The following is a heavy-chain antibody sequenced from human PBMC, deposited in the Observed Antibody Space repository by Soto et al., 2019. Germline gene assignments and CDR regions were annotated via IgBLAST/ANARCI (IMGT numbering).Heavy chain of an antibody. J-gene: IGHJ4*02. CDR2: IWYDGSNK. CDR1: GFTFSSYG. Sequence: PGGSLRLSCAASGFTFSSYGMHWVRQAPGKGLEWVAVIWYDGSNKYYADSVKGRFTISRDNSKNTLYLQMNSLRAEDTAVYYCARDDCSGGSCYSGSDYWGQGTLVTVSS. D-gene: IGHD2-15*01. CDR3: ARDDCSGGSCYSGSDY. V-gene: IGHV3-33*01.